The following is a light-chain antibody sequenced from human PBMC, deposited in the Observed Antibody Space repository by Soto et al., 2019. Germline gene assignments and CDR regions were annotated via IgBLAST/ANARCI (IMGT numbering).Light chain of an antibody. CDR3: MQALQTPRT. V-gene: IGKV2-28*01. Sequence: DIVMTQSPLSLPVTPGEPASISCRSSQSLLHSNGYNYLDWYLQRPGQSPQLLISLGSNRASGVPDRFRGSGSGTDFTLKISRVEAEDVGVYYCMQALQTPRTFGQGTKVEIK. CDR2: LGS. J-gene: IGKJ1*01. CDR1: QSLLHSNGYNY.